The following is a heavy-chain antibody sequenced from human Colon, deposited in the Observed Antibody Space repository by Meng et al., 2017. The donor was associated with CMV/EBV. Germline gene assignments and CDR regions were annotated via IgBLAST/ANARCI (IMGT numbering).Heavy chain of an antibody. V-gene: IGHV3-23*04. J-gene: IGHJ4*02. CDR1: GFTFSNNA. CDR2: ISGSGDTT. CDR3: SRSRDPYNGFLDF. Sequence: EGQLVESGGGLVQPGGSLRLSCATSGFTFSNNAMSWVRQAPGKGLEWVSTISGSGDTTYYADSVKGRCTISRDSSKNMLYLQMNSLRAEDTALYYCSRSRDPYNGFLDFWGQGALVTVSS. D-gene: IGHD5-24*01.